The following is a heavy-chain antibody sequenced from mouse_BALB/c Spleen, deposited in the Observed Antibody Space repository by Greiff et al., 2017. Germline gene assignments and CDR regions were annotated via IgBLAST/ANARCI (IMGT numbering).Heavy chain of an antibody. CDR3: ASRGKSWFAY. J-gene: IGHJ3*01. Sequence: EVKLMESGPGLVKPSQSLSLTCSVTGYSITSGYYWNWIRQFPGNKLEWMGYISYDGSNNYNPSLKNRISITRDTSKIQFFLKLNSVTTEDTATYYCASRGKSWFAYWGQGNLVTVSA. CDR2: ISYDGSN. CDR1: GYSITSGYY. V-gene: IGHV3-6*02. D-gene: IGHD2-1*01.